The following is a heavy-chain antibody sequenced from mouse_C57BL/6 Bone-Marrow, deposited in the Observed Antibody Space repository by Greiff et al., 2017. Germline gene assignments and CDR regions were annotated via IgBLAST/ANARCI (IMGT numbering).Heavy chain of an antibody. CDR2: ISDGGSYT. D-gene: IGHD2-3*01. J-gene: IGHJ4*01. Sequence: EVKLVESGGGLVKPGGSLKLSCAASGFPFSSYAMSWVRQTPEQRLEWVATISDGGSYTYYPANVKGRFTISRDNAKNNLYLQMSHLKSEDTAMYYCAREDDGYYPYAMDYWGQGTSVTVSS. CDR1: GFPFSSYA. V-gene: IGHV5-4*01. CDR3: AREDDGYYPYAMDY.